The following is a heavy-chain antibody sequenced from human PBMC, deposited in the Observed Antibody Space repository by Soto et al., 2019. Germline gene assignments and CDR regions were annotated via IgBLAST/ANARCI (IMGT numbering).Heavy chain of an antibody. V-gene: IGHV4-59*01. CDR1: LGSISSYY. Sequence: PGKLSVTYSVSLGSISSYYWSWVRQPPGKGLEWIGFIHRTGSTKYNPSLESRVTISVDTSQNQLSLRLSSVTAADTAVYYWAIERAGSGQNNWFAPWG. CDR2: IHRTGST. CDR3: AIERAGSGQNNWFAP. J-gene: IGHJ5*02. D-gene: IGHD2-15*01.